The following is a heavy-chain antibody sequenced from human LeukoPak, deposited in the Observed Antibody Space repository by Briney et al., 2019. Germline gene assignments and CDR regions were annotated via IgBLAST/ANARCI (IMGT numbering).Heavy chain of an antibody. D-gene: IGHD6-6*01. V-gene: IGHV3-9*03. J-gene: IGHJ4*02. CDR3: AKDTRQYSTSGEFDY. Sequence: QPGRSLRLSCAASGFTFDNYAMHWVRQAPGKGLEWVSGISWNSGSIGYADSVKGRFTISRDNAKNSLYLQMNSLRAEDMALYYCAKDTRQYSTSGEFDYWGQGTLVTVSS. CDR1: GFTFDNYA. CDR2: ISWNSGSI.